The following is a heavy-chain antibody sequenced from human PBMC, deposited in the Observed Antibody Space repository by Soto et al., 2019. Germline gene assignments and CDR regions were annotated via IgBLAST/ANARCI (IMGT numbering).Heavy chain of an antibody. J-gene: IGHJ5*02. CDR3: ARGAPERQQRRNWFAA. CDR2: IYYSAST. Sequence: SQTLSLTCTLAAGSVSSGYWSWIRRPAGNGVEGSGYIYYSASTNHHPSRKSRVTISLDTSKNPFCLKLSSVTAPDTAVYYCARGAPERQQRRNWFAAWGQGPLVTVSS. CDR1: AGSVSSGY. V-gene: IGHV4-59*02. D-gene: IGHD6-13*01.